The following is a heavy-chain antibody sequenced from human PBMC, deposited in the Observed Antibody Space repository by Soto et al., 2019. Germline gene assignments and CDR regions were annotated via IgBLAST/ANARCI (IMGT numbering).Heavy chain of an antibody. J-gene: IGHJ4*02. Sequence: QVQLVQSGPEVKEPGASVKVSCKASGYTFTSYGTTWVRQGPGQGLEWVGWISGYNGDTNYAQKVQGRISVTTDTSTSTAYLEVRSLRSDDTAVYYCAIEVGAWFDFWGQGTLVTVSS. CDR2: ISGYNGDT. D-gene: IGHD1-26*01. V-gene: IGHV1-18*01. CDR3: AIEVGAWFDF. CDR1: GYTFTSYG.